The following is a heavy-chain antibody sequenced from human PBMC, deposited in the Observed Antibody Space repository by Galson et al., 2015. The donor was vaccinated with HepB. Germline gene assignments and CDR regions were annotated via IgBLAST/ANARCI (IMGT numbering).Heavy chain of an antibody. CDR3: ARDSKSSSWPSSYWYFDL. CDR1: GFTFSSYS. CDR2: ISSSSSTI. D-gene: IGHD6-13*01. Sequence: SLRLSCAASGFTFSSYSMNWVRQAPGKGLEWVSYISSSSSTIYYADSVKGRFTISRDNAKNSLYLQMNSLRAEDTAVYYCARDSKSSSWPSSYWYFDLWGRGTLVTVSS. J-gene: IGHJ2*01. V-gene: IGHV3-48*01.